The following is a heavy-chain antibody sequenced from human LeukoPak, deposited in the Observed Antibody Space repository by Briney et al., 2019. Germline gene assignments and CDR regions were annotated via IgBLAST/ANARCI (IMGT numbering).Heavy chain of an antibody. Sequence: GGSLRLSCAASGFTFSDYAMSWVRQAPGKGLEWVSGISGSGGSTYYADSVKGRFTISRDNSKNTLYLQMNSLRAEDTAVYYCAKNSPYQLLGYWGQGTLVTVSS. CDR1: GFTFSDYA. CDR2: ISGSGGST. D-gene: IGHD2-2*01. CDR3: AKNSPYQLLGY. J-gene: IGHJ4*02. V-gene: IGHV3-23*01.